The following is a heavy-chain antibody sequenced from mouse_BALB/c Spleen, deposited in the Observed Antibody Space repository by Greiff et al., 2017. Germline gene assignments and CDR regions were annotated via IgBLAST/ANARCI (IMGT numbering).Heavy chain of an antibody. J-gene: IGHJ3*01. Sequence: EVMLVESGGGLVKPGGSLKLSCAASGFTFSSYAMSWVRQTPEKRLEWVASISSGGSTYYPDSVKGRFTISRDNARNILYLQMSSLRSEDTAMYYCAREELLRLRGFAYWGQGTLVTVSA. CDR2: ISSGGST. CDR1: GFTFSSYA. V-gene: IGHV5-6-5*01. CDR3: AREELLRLRGFAY. D-gene: IGHD1-2*01.